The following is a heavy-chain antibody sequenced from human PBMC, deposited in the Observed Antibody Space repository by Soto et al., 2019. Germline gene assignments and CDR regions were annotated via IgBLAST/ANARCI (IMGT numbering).Heavy chain of an antibody. D-gene: IGHD1-1*01. J-gene: IGHJ6*02. Sequence: PSETLSLTCAVYGGSFSGYYWSWIRQPPGKGLEWIGEINHSGSTNYNPSLKSRVTISVDTSKNQFSLKLSSVTAADTAVYYCARGHWNAGYGMDVWGQGTTVTVSS. CDR2: INHSGST. CDR3: ARGHWNAGYGMDV. CDR1: GGSFSGYY. V-gene: IGHV4-34*01.